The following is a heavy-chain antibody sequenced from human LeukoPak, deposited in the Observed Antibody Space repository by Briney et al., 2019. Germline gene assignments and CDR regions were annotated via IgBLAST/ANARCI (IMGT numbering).Heavy chain of an antibody. CDR1: GFTFSDAW. CDR2: IKSKTDGGTT. J-gene: IGHJ1*01. D-gene: IGHD1-26*01. CDR3: TTDWHRWYSGGSESEYFQH. Sequence: PGGSLRLSCAASGFTFSDAWMSWVRQAPGKGLEWVGRIKSKTDGGTTDYAAPVKGRFTISRDDSENTLYLQMNSLKTEDTAVYYCTTDWHRWYSGGSESEYFQHWGQGTLVTVSS. V-gene: IGHV3-15*01.